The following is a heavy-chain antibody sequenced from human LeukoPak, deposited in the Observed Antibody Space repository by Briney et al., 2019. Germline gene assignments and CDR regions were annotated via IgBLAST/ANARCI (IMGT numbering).Heavy chain of an antibody. J-gene: IGHJ4*02. CDR2: IYTSGST. CDR1: GGSISSCSYY. Sequence: SQTLSLTCTVSGGSISSCSYYWSWIRQPAGKGLEWIGRIYTSGSTNYNPSLKSRVTISVDTSKNQFSLKLSSVTAADTAVYYCASSGGTHFDYWGQGTLVTVSS. CDR3: ASSGGTHFDY. V-gene: IGHV4-61*02. D-gene: IGHD2-15*01.